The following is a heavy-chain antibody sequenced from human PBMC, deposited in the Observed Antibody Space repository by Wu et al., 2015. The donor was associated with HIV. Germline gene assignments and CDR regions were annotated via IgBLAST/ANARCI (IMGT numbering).Heavy chain of an antibody. CDR1: GYTFISFY. CDR3: ARADVDDAFDI. Sequence: QVQLVQSGAEVKKPGASVKVSCKASGYTFISFYMHWVRQAPGQGLEWMGGIIPIFGTANYAQKFQGRVTITADESTSTAYMELSSLRSDDTAVYYCARADVDDAFDIWGQGTMVTVSS. V-gene: IGHV1-69*01. CDR2: IIPIFGTA. J-gene: IGHJ3*02.